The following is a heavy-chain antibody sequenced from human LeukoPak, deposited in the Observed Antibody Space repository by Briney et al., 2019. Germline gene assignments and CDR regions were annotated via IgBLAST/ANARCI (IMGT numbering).Heavy chain of an antibody. CDR1: GGTFSSYA. CDR2: MNPNSGNT. J-gene: IGHJ4*02. V-gene: IGHV1-8*02. D-gene: IGHD4-17*01. CDR3: ARGPGDYGDYPSPFDY. Sequence: ASVKVSCKASGGTFSSYAINWVRQATGQGLEWMGWMNPNSGNTGYAQKFQGRVTMTRNTSISTAYMELSSLRSEDTAVYYCARGPGDYGDYPSPFDYWGQGTLVTVSS.